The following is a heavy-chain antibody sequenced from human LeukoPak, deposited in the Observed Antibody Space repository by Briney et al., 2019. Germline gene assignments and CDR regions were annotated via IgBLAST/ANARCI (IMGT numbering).Heavy chain of an antibody. CDR2: ISYDGSNK. V-gene: IGHV3-30*18. CDR1: GFTFSSYG. D-gene: IGHD6-6*01. J-gene: IGHJ4*02. CDR3: AKDSSDRDYFDY. Sequence: GRSLRLSCAASGFTFSSYGMHWVRQAPGKGLEWVAVISYDGSNKYYADSVKGRFTISRDNSKNTLYLQMNSLRAEDTGVYYCAKDSSDRDYFDYWGQGTLVTVSS.